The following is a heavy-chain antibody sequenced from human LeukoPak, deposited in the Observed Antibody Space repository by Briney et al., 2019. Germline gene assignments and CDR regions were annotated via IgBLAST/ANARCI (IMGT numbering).Heavy chain of an antibody. J-gene: IGHJ4*02. D-gene: IGHD4-17*01. CDR3: ARDYGDY. CDR1: GFTFSNFW. Sequence: PGGSLRLSCAASGFTFSNFWMSWVRQAPGKGLEWVANIKQDGSDQYYVDSVKGRFTISRDIAEKSLYLQMNNLRVEDTALYYCARDYGDYWGQGTLVTVSS. CDR2: IKQDGSDQ. V-gene: IGHV3-7*01.